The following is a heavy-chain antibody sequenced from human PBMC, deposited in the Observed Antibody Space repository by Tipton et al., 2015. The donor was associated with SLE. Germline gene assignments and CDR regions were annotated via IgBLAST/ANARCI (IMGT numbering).Heavy chain of an antibody. CDR2: INHSGST. CDR3: ARDGTRSAFSNWFDP. J-gene: IGHJ5*02. D-gene: IGHD1-26*01. V-gene: IGHV4-34*01. Sequence: TLSLTCAVYGGSFSGYYWSWIRQPPGEGLEWIGEINHSGSTNYNPSLKSRVTISVDTSKNQFSLKLSSVTAADTAVYYCARDGTRSAFSNWFDPWGQGTLVTVSS. CDR1: GGSFSGYY.